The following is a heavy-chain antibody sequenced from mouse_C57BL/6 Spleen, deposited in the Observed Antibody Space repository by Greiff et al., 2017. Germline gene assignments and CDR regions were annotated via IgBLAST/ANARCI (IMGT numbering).Heavy chain of an antibody. J-gene: IGHJ2*01. V-gene: IGHV5-17*01. CDR1: GFTFSDYG. Sequence: EVHLVESGGGLVKPGGSLKLSCAASGFTFSDYGMHWVRQAPEKGLEWVAYISSGSSTIDYADTVKGRFTISRDNAKNTLFLQMTSLRSEDTAMYYCARRHWDGYYFDYWGQGTTLTVSS. CDR3: ARRHWDGYYFDY. D-gene: IGHD4-1*01. CDR2: ISSGSSTI.